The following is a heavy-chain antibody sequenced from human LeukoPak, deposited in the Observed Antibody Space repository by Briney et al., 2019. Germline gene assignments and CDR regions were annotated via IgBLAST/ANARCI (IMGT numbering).Heavy chain of an antibody. CDR2: INSDGSST. D-gene: IGHD6-13*01. V-gene: IGHV3-74*01. CDR1: GFTFSSYA. CDR3: ARVVALPIAAAGNFDY. J-gene: IGHJ4*02. Sequence: PGGSLRLSCAASGFTFSSYAMSWVRQAPGKGLVWVSRINSDGSSTSYADSVKGRFTTSRDNAKNTLYLQMNSLRAEDTAVYYCARVVALPIAAAGNFDYWGQGTLVTVSS.